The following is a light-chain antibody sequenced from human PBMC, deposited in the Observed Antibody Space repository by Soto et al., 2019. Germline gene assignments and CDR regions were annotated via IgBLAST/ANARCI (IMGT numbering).Light chain of an antibody. CDR1: QSVSSNY. J-gene: IGKJ5*01. CDR3: QQHETLIT. CDR2: GAS. Sequence: EIVLTQSPGTLSLSPGERATLSCRTSQSVSSNYLAWYQQKPGQAPGLLIYGASSRATGIPDRFSGSGSGTDFTLTINRLEPEDFAVYYCQQHETLITFGQGTRLEIK. V-gene: IGKV3-20*01.